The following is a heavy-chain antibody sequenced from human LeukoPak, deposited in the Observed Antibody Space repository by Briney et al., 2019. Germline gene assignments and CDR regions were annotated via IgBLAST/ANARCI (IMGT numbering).Heavy chain of an antibody. CDR1: GGSISSGDYY. V-gene: IGHV4-30-4*01. Sequence: SETLSLTCTVSGGSISSGDYYWSWIRQPPGKGLEWIGYIYYSGSTYYNPSLKSRVTISVDTSKNQFSLKLSSVTAADTAVYYCARLSSSGWSLDYWGQGTLVTVSS. D-gene: IGHD6-19*01. J-gene: IGHJ4*02. CDR2: IYYSGST. CDR3: ARLSSSGWSLDY.